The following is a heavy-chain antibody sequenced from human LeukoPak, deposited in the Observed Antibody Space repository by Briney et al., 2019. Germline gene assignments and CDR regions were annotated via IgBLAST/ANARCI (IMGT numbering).Heavy chain of an antibody. J-gene: IGHJ4*02. CDR3: AGWFGELLSLFTY. Sequence: PSETLSLTCGVSGYSIRSGYYWGWIRQPPGKGLEWIGSIYHSGSTYYNPSLKSRVPISVDTSKNQFSLKLRSVTAADTAVYYCAGWFGELLSLFTYWGQGTLVTVSS. CDR1: GYSIRSGYY. D-gene: IGHD3-10*01. CDR2: IYHSGST. V-gene: IGHV4-38-2*01.